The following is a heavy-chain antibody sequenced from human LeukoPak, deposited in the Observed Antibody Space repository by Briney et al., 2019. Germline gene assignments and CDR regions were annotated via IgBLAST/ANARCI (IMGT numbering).Heavy chain of an antibody. J-gene: IGHJ4*02. D-gene: IGHD3-16*01. CDR1: GFTFSSYG. CDR3: AKDWGVFDY. CDR2: IWYDGSNK. Sequence: SGGSLRLSCAASGFTFSSYGMHWVRQAPGRGLEWVAVIWYDGSNKYYADSVKGRFTISRDNSKNTLYLQMNSLRAEDTAVYYCAKDWGVFDYWGQGTLVTVSS. V-gene: IGHV3-33*03.